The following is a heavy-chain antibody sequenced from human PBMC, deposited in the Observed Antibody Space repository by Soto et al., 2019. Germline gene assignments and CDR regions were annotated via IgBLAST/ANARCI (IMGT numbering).Heavy chain of an antibody. CDR2: IYYSGST. CDR3: SRNYCSGGSCYYYYYYMDV. Sequence: SETLSLTCAVSGGYISSYYWSWIRQPPGKGLEWIGDIYYSGSTNYNPSLKSRVTISVDTSKNQFSLKLSSVTAADTAVYYCSRNYCSGGSCYYYYYYMDVWGKGTPVTVSS. V-gene: IGHV4-59*01. D-gene: IGHD2-15*01. J-gene: IGHJ6*03. CDR1: GGYISSYY.